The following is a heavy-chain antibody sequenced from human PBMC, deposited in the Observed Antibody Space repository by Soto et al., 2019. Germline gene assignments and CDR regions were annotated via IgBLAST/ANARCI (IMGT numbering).Heavy chain of an antibody. CDR1: GGSISSGGYS. J-gene: IGHJ5*02. Sequence: TSETLSLTCAVSGGSISSGGYSWSWIRQPPGKGLEWIGYIYHSGSTYYNPSLKSRVTISVDRSKNQFSLKLSSVTAADTAVYYCARAGSWIQPFGWFDPWGQGTLVTVSS. V-gene: IGHV4-30-2*01. D-gene: IGHD5-18*01. CDR2: IYHSGST. CDR3: ARAGSWIQPFGWFDP.